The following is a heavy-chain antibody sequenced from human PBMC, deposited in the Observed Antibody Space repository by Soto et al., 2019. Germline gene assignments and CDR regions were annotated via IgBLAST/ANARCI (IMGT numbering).Heavy chain of an antibody. Sequence: QLQLQESGPGLVKPSETLSLNCNVSGGSISAYYWSWIRQPPGKGLEWIGFVSYNGRTSYSPSIKNRITISVDTPNMFALKRTSVTAADTAINYGARMITFGAVNDDTWGQGTQVTVSS. CDR1: GGSISAYY. D-gene: IGHD3-16*01. J-gene: IGHJ4*02. CDR3: ARMITFGAVNDDT. CDR2: VSYNGRT. V-gene: IGHV4-59*01.